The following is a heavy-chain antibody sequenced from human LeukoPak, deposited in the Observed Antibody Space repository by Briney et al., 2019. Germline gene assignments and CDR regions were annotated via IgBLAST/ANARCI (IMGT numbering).Heavy chain of an antibody. D-gene: IGHD5-18*01. J-gene: IGHJ4*02. CDR1: GFTFSSYG. Sequence: PGGSLRLSCAASGFTFSSYGMHWVRQAPGKGLEWVSSISSSSSYIYYADSVKGRFTISRDNAKNSLYLQMNSLRAEDTAVYYCARGGYSYGPSHFDYWGQGTLVTVSS. CDR3: ARGGYSYGPSHFDY. CDR2: ISSSSSYI. V-gene: IGHV3-21*01.